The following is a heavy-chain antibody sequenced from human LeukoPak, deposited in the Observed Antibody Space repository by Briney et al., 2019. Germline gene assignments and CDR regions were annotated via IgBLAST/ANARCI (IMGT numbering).Heavy chain of an antibody. CDR1: AFTFSDYA. V-gene: IGHV3-23*01. D-gene: IGHD2-2*01. CDR2: ISGSGDTT. J-gene: IGHJ6*03. CDR3: ARAGYCSSTSCYVYYYYMDV. Sequence: GGSLRLSCAASAFTFSDYAMSWVRKAPGKGLGWVSAISGSGDTTYHADSVKGRFPISRDNAKNSLYLQMNSLRAEDTAVYYCARAGYCSSTSCYVYYYYMDVWGKGTTVTVS.